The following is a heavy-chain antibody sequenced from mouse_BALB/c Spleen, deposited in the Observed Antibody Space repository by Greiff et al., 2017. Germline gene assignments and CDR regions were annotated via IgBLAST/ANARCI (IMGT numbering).Heavy chain of an antibody. CDR3: AVLYYGSSYDYAMDY. D-gene: IGHD1-1*01. V-gene: IGHV3-6*02. CDR2: ISYDGSN. J-gene: IGHJ4*01. Sequence: EVHLVESGPGLVKPSQSLSLTCSVTGYSITSGYYWNWIRQFPGNKLEWMGYISYDGSNNYNPSLKNRISITRDTSKNQFFLKLNSVTTEDTATYYCAVLYYGSSYDYAMDYWGQGTSVTVSS. CDR1: GYSITSGYY.